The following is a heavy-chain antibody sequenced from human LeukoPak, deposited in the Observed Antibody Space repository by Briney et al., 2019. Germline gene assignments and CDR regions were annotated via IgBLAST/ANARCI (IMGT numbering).Heavy chain of an antibody. V-gene: IGHV4-59*01. D-gene: IGHD3-10*01. CDR3: ARHFMVRGVIV. CDR2: IYHSGST. J-gene: IGHJ3*01. Sequence: PSETLSLTCTVSGGSISSYYWSWIRQPPGKGLEWIGYIYHSGSTDYNPSLKSRVTISIATSKNHFSLKLSSVTAADTAVYYCARHFMVRGVIVWGQGTRVTVSS. CDR1: GGSISSYY.